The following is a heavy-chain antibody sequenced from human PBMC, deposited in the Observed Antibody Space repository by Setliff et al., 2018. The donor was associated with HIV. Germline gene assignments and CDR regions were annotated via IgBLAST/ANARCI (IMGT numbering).Heavy chain of an antibody. J-gene: IGHJ6*03. CDR3: ARQVTMIRGVQNYYMDV. Sequence: PSETLSLTCSVSGGSISSSSYYWGWIRLPPGKGLESIGNIYYSGSTYYNPSLKSRVTISVDTSKNQFSLKLTTMTAVDTAVYYCARQVTMIRGVQNYYMDVWGKGTTVTVSS. D-gene: IGHD3-10*01. CDR2: IYYSGST. CDR1: GGSISSSSYY. V-gene: IGHV4-39*01.